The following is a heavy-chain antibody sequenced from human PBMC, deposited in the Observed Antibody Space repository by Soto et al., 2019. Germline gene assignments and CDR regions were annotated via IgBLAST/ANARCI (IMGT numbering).Heavy chain of an antibody. D-gene: IGHD2-2*01. CDR1: GFTFDDYA. CDR2: ISWNSNNI. CDR3: AKGYCSSTSCSVDY. V-gene: IGHV3-9*01. J-gene: IGHJ4*02. Sequence: GGSLRLSCEASGFTFDDYAMHWVRQAPGKGLEWVSGISWNSNNIGYADSVKGRFTISRDNAKNSLYLQMDSLRAEDTALYYCAKGYCSSTSCSVDYWGLGTLVTVSS.